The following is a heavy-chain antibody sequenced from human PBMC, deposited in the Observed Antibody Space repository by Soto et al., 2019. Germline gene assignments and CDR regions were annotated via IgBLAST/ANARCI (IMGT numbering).Heavy chain of an antibody. V-gene: IGHV4-39*01. CDR2: IYYSGST. D-gene: IGHD2-15*01. CDR3: ASELVGLYYYYGMDA. J-gene: IGHJ6*02. CDR1: GGSISSSSYY. Sequence: SETLSLTCTVSGGSISSSSYYWGWIRQPPGKGLEWIGSIYYSGSTYYNPSLKSRVTISVDTSKNQFSLKLSSVTAADTAVYYCASELVGLYYYYGMDAWGQGTTVTVSS.